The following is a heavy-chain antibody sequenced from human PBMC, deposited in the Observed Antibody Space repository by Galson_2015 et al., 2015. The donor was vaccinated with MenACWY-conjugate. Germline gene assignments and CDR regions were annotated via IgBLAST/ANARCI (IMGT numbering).Heavy chain of an antibody. CDR1: GFTIGRYW. CDR3: ARDGGGGTPVDC. J-gene: IGHJ4*02. Sequence: SLRLSCAASGFTIGRYWLHWVRQVPGQGPVWISCITVDATNTAFAASVTGRFALSRDNAMNTVYLQMNSLTAEDTAVYYCARDGGGGTPVDCWGQGTLVTVSS. D-gene: IGHD1-26*01. V-gene: IGHV3-74*03. CDR2: ITVDATNT.